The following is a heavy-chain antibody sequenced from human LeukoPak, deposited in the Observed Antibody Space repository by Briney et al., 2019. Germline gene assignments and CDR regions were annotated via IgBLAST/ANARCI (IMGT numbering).Heavy chain of an antibody. D-gene: IGHD6-19*01. CDR1: GGSFSGYY. Sequence: SETLSLTCAVYGGSFSGYYWSWIRQPPGKGLEWIGEINHSSSTNYNPSLKSRVTISVDTSKNQFSLKLSSVTAADTAVYYCAREYVGSSSWFDPWGQGTLVTVSS. CDR2: INHSSST. J-gene: IGHJ5*02. V-gene: IGHV4-34*01. CDR3: AREYVGSSSWFDP.